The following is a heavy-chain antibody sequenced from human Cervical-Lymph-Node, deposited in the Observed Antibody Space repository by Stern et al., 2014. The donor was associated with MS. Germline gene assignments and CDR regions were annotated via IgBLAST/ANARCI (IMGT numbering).Heavy chain of an antibody. V-gene: IGHV4-59*01. D-gene: IGHD2-21*02. CDR2: IFFNGVTDRGST. J-gene: IGHJ4*02. CDR1: GDSIMNSY. CDR3: ARGCDFYVVDH. Sequence: QLQLQESGPGLVKPSETLSLTCSVSGDSIMNSYWTWIRQPPGKGLEWLGFIFFNGVTDRGSTDYNPSLKSRITIDLDTSKRKFSLKLRSVTAADTAVYFCARGCDFYVVDHWGQGTLVLVSS.